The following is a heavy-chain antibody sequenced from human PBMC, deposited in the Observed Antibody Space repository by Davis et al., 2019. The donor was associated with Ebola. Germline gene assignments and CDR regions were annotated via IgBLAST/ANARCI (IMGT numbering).Heavy chain of an antibody. D-gene: IGHD5-24*01. CDR2: IKQDGSEK. CDR1: GFTFRTAW. J-gene: IGHJ4*02. Sequence: GGSLRLSCAAFGFTFRTAWMSWVRQAPGKGLEWVANIKQDGSEKYYVDSVKGRFTISRDNAKNSLYLQMNSLRAEDTAVYYCARWLQTRGQGTLVTVSS. V-gene: IGHV3-7*01. CDR3: ARWLQT.